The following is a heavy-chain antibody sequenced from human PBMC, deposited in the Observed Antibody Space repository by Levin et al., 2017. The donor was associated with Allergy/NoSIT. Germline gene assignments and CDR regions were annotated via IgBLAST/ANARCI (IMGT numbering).Heavy chain of an antibody. CDR2: INPNSGGT. CDR3: ARMYSQWLAPERGYNWFDP. J-gene: IGHJ5*02. CDR1: GYTFTGYY. Sequence: GESLKISCKASGYTFTGYYMHWVRQAPGQGLEWMGWINPNSGGTNYAQKFQGRVTMTRDTSISTAYMELSRLRSDDTAVYYCARMYSQWLAPERGYNWFDPWGQGTLVTVSS. V-gene: IGHV1-2*02. D-gene: IGHD6-19*01.